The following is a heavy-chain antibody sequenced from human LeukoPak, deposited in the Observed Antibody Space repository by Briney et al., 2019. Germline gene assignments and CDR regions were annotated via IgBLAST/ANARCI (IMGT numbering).Heavy chain of an antibody. Sequence: PGGSPRLSCAASGFTFSSYAMSWVRQAPGKGLEWVSSISASGAGTYYADSVKGRFTISRDNSENTVYLQMNSLRAEDTAIYYCAKDWSGSDYFDYWGQGTLVTVSS. J-gene: IGHJ4*02. D-gene: IGHD1-14*01. V-gene: IGHV3-23*01. CDR3: AKDWSGSDYFDY. CDR1: GFTFSSYA. CDR2: ISASGAGT.